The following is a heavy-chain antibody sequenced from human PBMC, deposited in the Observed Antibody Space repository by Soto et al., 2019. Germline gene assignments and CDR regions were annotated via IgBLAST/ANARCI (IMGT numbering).Heavy chain of an antibody. J-gene: IGHJ4*02. CDR2: INPSGGST. CDR1: GYIFTNHY. Sequence: QVQLVQSGAEVKKPGASVKVSCKASGYIFTNHYIHWVRQAPGQGLEWMGIINPSGGSTNYLQKFQGRITMTRDTSTSTVYMELSSLRSEDTAVYFCARAEYYDSSGFYYYCWGQGTLVTVSS. D-gene: IGHD3-22*01. V-gene: IGHV1-46*01. CDR3: ARAEYYDSSGFYYYC.